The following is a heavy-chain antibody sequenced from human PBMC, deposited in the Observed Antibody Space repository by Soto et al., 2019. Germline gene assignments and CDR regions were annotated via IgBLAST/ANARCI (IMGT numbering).Heavy chain of an antibody. CDR1: GGSISSSSYY. V-gene: IGHV4-39*01. CDR2: IYYSGST. D-gene: IGHD3-10*01. J-gene: IGHJ6*02. CDR3: ARLPYRGYYGSGSYFPQDYYYYGMDV. Sequence: SETLSLTCTVSGGSISSSSYYWGWIRQPPGKGLEWIGRIYYSGSTYYNPSLKSRVTISVDTSKNQFSLKLSSVTAADTAVYYCARLPYRGYYGSGSYFPQDYYYYGMDVWGQGTTVTVSS.